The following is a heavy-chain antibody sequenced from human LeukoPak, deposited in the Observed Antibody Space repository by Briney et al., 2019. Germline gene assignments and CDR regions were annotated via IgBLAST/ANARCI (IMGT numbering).Heavy chain of an antibody. J-gene: IGHJ4*02. D-gene: IGHD5-18*01. Sequence: GGSLRLSCAASGFTFSSYEMHWVRQAPGKALEWVSYISSSGSTIYYADSVKGRFTISRDNAKNSLYLQMNSLRAEDTAVYYCARSLSHTAMAVLYWGQGTLVTVSS. CDR1: GFTFSSYE. CDR2: ISSSGSTI. V-gene: IGHV3-48*03. CDR3: ARSLSHTAMAVLY.